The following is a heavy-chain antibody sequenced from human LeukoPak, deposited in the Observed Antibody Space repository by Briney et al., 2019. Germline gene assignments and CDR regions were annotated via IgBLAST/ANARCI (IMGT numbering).Heavy chain of an antibody. Sequence: SETLSHTCAVSGYSISSGYYWGWIRQPPGKGLEWIGSIYHSGSTYYNPSLKSRVTISVDTSKNQFSLKLSSVTAADTAVYYCASLCDFWSGYLPCDYWGQGTLVTVSS. V-gene: IGHV4-38-2*01. J-gene: IGHJ4*02. CDR3: ASLCDFWSGYLPCDY. CDR1: GYSISSGYY. CDR2: IYHSGST. D-gene: IGHD3-3*01.